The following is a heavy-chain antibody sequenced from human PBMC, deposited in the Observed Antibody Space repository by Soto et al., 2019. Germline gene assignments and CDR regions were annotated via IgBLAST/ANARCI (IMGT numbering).Heavy chain of an antibody. CDR1: GGTFSTYT. Sequence: QVQLVQSEAEVKKPGSSVRVSCKASGGTFSTYTINWVRQAPGQGLEWMGRIIPIFGSAVCAQTFQGRVTLSADKSTNTAYMELSSLTSADTAVYYCAGRPDTPRVTEYWGQGTLVTVSS. CDR3: AGRPDTPRVTEY. D-gene: IGHD2-15*01. J-gene: IGHJ4*02. V-gene: IGHV1-69*08. CDR2: IIPIFGSA.